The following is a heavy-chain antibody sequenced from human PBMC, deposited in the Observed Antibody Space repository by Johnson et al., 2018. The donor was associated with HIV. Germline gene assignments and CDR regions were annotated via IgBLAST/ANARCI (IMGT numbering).Heavy chain of an antibody. Sequence: QVQLVESGGGVVQPGRSLRLSCAASGFTFSSSAMHWVRQAPGKGLEWLAVISYDGSNKYYADSVKGRFTISRDNSKNTLYLQMNSLRAEDTAVYYCARDLLSRAFDIWGQGTMVTVSS. CDR1: GFTFSSSA. V-gene: IGHV3-30*04. CDR3: ARDLLSRAFDI. J-gene: IGHJ3*02. CDR2: ISYDGSNK.